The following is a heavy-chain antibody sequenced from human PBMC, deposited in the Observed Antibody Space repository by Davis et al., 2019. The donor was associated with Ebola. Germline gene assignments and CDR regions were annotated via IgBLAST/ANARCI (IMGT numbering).Heavy chain of an antibody. CDR3: ARRGYCSGGRCYGLDY. J-gene: IGHJ4*02. D-gene: IGHD2-15*01. V-gene: IGHV1-2*02. CDR1: GYTFTDYY. CDR2: INPNSGDT. Sequence: ASVKVSCKASGYTFTDYYIHWVRQAPGQGLEWMGWINPNSGDTNYAQKFQGKVTMTTDSSTTTAYMELGSLRSDDTAVYYCARRGYCSGGRCYGLDYWGQGSLVTVSS.